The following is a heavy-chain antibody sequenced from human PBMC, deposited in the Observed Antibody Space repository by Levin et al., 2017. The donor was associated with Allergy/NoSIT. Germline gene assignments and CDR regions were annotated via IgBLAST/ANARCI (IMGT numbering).Heavy chain of an antibody. CDR3: ARSSSSEVFGY. CDR1: GFTFTNYW. D-gene: IGHD6-6*01. J-gene: IGHJ4*02. Sequence: GGSLRLSCAASGFTFTNYWMSWVRQAPGKGLEWVANIKQDGSERYYVDSVKGRFTISRDNAKNSLYLQMNSLRAEDTAVYYCARSSSSEVFGYWGQGTLVTVSS. V-gene: IGHV3-7*01. CDR2: IKQDGSER.